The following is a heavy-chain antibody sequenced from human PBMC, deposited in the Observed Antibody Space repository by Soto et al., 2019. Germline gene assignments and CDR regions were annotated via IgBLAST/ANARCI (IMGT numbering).Heavy chain of an antibody. J-gene: IGHJ6*02. CDR2: IIPIFGTA. CDR1: GGTFSSYA. D-gene: IGHD3-22*01. V-gene: IGHV1-69*13. Sequence: VASVKVSCKASGGTFSSYAISWVRQAPGQGLEWMGGIIPIFGTANYAQKFQGRVTITADESTSTAYMELSSLRSEDTAVYYCARGQRYDSTRYPYYYYGMDVWGQGTTVTVSS. CDR3: ARGQRYDSTRYPYYYYGMDV.